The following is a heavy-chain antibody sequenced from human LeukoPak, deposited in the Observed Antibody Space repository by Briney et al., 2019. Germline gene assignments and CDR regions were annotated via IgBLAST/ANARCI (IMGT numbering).Heavy chain of an antibody. CDR1: GFTFSSYG. V-gene: IGHV3-30*18. CDR2: ISYDGSNK. D-gene: IGHD4-23*01. J-gene: IGHJ4*02. CDR3: AKFVSVGGSGDGGNTGVY. Sequence: PGGSLRLSCAASGFTFSSYGMHWVRQAPGKGLEWVAVISYDGSNKYYADSVKGRFTISRDNSKNTLYLQMNSLRAEDTAVYYCAKFVSVGGSGDGGNTGVYWGQGTLVTVSS.